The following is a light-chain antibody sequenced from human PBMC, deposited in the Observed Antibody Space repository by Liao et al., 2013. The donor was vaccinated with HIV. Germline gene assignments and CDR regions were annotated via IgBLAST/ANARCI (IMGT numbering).Light chain of an antibody. Sequence: SYELTQPPSVSVSPGQTATITCSGDKVGDKYVAWYQRKPGQSPQAVIYQDSRRPSGIPERFSGSNSGNTATLTISGTQAMDEADYYCQAWDGNTMLFGGGTKLTVL. J-gene: IGLJ2*01. CDR3: QAWDGNTML. CDR1: KVGDKY. V-gene: IGLV3-1*01. CDR2: QDS.